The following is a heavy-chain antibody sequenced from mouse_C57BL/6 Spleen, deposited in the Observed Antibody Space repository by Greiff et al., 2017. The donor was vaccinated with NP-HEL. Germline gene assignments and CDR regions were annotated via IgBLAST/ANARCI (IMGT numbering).Heavy chain of an antibody. CDR1: GFTFSDYY. CDR2: ISNGGGST. V-gene: IGHV5-12*01. CDR3: ARRRGIGAMDY. Sequence: DVKLVESGGGLVQPGGSLKLSCAASGFTFSDYYMYWVRQTPEKRLEWVAYISNGGGSTYYPDTVKGRFTISRDNAKNTLYLQMSRLKSEDTAMYYCARRRGIGAMDYWGQGTSVTVSS. J-gene: IGHJ4*01.